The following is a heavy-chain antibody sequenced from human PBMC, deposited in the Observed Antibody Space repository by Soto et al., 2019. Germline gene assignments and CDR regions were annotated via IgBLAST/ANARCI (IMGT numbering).Heavy chain of an antibody. CDR1: GGTFSSYA. Sequence: SVKVSCKASGGTFSSYAISWVRQAPGQGLEWMGGIIPIFGTANYAQKFQGRVTITADESTSTAYMELSSLRSEDTAVYYCARDLEYSSSSGDYWGQGTLVTSPQ. CDR3: ARDLEYSSSSGDY. D-gene: IGHD6-6*01. CDR2: IIPIFGTA. J-gene: IGHJ4*02. V-gene: IGHV1-69*13.